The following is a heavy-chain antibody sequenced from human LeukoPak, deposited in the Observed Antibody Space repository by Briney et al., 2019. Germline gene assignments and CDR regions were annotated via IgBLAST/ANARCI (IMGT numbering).Heavy chain of an antibody. Sequence: SETLSLTCTVSGGSISSYYWSWIRQPPGKGLEWIGYIYYSGSTNYNPSLKSRVTISVDTSKNQFSLKLSSVTAADTAVYYCARDFDWGEMAPFDPWGQGTLVTVSS. CDR1: GGSISSYY. D-gene: IGHD3-10*01. CDR3: ARDFDWGEMAPFDP. CDR2: IYYSGST. V-gene: IGHV4-59*01. J-gene: IGHJ5*02.